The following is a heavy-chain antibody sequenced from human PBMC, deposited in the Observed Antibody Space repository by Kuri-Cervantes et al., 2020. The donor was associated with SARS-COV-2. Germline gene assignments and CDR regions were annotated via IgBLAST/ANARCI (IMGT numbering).Heavy chain of an antibody. V-gene: IGHV3-53*01. Sequence: GESLKISCAASGFTVSSNYMSWVRQAPGKGLEWVSVIYSGGSTYCADSVKGRFTISRDNAKNSLYLQMNSLRAEDTAVYYCARKGADYWGQGTLVTVSS. J-gene: IGHJ4*02. CDR2: IYSGGST. CDR3: ARKGADY. D-gene: IGHD3-16*01. CDR1: GFTVSSNY.